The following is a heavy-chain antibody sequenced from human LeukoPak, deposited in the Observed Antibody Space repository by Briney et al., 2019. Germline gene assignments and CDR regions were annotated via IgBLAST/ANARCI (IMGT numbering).Heavy chain of an antibody. J-gene: IGHJ6*03. V-gene: IGHV1-69*13. D-gene: IGHD2-2*01. Sequence: SVKVSCKASGGTFSSYAISWVRQAPGQGLEWMGGIIPIFGTANYAQKFQGRVTITADESTSTAYMELSSLGSEDTAVYYCARVCSIAGAVHYYYYYMDVWGKGTTVTVSS. CDR2: IIPIFGTA. CDR3: ARVCSIAGAVHYYYYYMDV. CDR1: GGTFSSYA.